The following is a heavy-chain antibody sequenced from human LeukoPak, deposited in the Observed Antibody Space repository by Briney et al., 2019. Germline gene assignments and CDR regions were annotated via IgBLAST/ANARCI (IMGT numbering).Heavy chain of an antibody. CDR1: GFIFSNDA. D-gene: IGHD1-1*01. V-gene: IGHV3-33*01. Sequence: GRSLRLSCAASGFIFSNDAMHWVRQAPGKGLEWVAFIWFDGSNKHYADSVKGRFTISRGNSEDTLYLQMNSLRAEDTAVYYCVRDPSGSGFAFDSWGQGALVTVSS. J-gene: IGHJ4*02. CDR3: VRDPSGSGFAFDS. CDR2: IWFDGSNK.